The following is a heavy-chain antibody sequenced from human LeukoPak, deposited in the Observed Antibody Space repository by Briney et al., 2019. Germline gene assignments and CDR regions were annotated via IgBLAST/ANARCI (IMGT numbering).Heavy chain of an antibody. J-gene: IGHJ4*02. CDR3: VGGRGWLPDY. V-gene: IGHV3-7*04. CDR1: GFTFSIYL. Sequence: GGPLRLSCGASGFTFSIYLENWVRQAPGGGRVGVSKIKKDGRETYYVDSVKGRVTISREKAKNSMYLQMNSLRDEDTGVYYCVGGRGWLPDYWGQGTLVTVSS. CDR2: IKKDGRET. D-gene: IGHD5-12*01.